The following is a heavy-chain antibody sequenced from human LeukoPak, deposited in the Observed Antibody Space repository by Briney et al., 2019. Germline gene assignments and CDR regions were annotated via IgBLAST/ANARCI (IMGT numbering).Heavy chain of an antibody. CDR3: ARSIVVVPAAMGYYYYMDV. V-gene: IGHV4-34*01. CDR2: INHSGST. J-gene: IGHJ6*03. D-gene: IGHD2-2*01. Sequence: SETLSLTCAVYGGSFSGYYWSWIRQPPGKGLEWIGEINHSGSTNYNPSLKSRVTISVDTSKNQFSLKLSSVTAADTAVYYCARSIVVVPAAMGYYYYMDVWGKGTTVTVSS. CDR1: GGSFSGYY.